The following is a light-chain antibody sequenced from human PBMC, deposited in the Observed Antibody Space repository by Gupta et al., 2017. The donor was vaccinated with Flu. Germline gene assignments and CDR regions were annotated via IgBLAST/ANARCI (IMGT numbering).Light chain of an antibody. CDR2: DDA. Sequence: SYALTERPSVLVVAGQKARSTCGGNNIGSRSGHCYQHKPGQAPVLVIYDDAHRPSGIPERFSGSNSGNTATLTISRGEAGDEADYYCQVWAFSSDHWVFGGGTKLTVL. V-gene: IGLV3-21*02. CDR1: NIGSRS. J-gene: IGLJ3*02. CDR3: QVWAFSSDHWV.